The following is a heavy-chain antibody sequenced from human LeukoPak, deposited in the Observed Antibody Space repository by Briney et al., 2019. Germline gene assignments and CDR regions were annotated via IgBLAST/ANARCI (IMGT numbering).Heavy chain of an antibody. CDR2: IYYSGST. CDR1: GGSISSYY. J-gene: IGHJ4*02. D-gene: IGHD2-2*01. CDR3: ARDNCSSTSCYEIDY. V-gene: IGHV4-59*12. Sequence: SETLSLTCTISGGSISSYYWSWIRQPPGKGLEWIGYIYYSGSTNYNPSLKSRVTISVDTSKNQFSLKLSSVTAADTAVYYCARDNCSSTSCYEIDYWGQGTLVTVSS.